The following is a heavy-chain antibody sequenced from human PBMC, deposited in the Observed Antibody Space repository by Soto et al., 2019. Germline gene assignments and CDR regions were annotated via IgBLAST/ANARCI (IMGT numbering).Heavy chain of an antibody. CDR2: INGGNGGT. J-gene: IGHJ4*02. CDR1: GFTFVNYA. CDR3: ARADVMLVAIITTLIDS. Sequence: EVQLLESGGGLVQPGGSLRLSCAASGFTFVNYAMTWVRQAPGKGLEWVSTINGGNGGTYYADSVKGRFTISRDNYHNTLYLHMSSLRSEDTAIYYCARADVMLVAIITTLIDSRGQGTLVTVSS. V-gene: IGHV3-23*01. D-gene: IGHD2-8*02.